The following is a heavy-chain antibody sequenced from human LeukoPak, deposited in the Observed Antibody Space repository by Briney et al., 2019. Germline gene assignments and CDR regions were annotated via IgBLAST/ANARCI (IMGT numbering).Heavy chain of an antibody. V-gene: IGHV1-2*02. J-gene: IGHJ4*02. CDR2: INPNSGGT. CDR3: ARDSSVAAASGIFDY. D-gene: IGHD6-13*01. CDR1: GYTFTGYY. Sequence: ASVKVSCKASGYTFTGYYMHWVRQAPGQGLEWMGWINPNSGGTNYAQKFQCRVTMTRDTSISTAYMELSRLRSDDTAVYYCARDSSVAAASGIFDYWGQGTLVTVSS.